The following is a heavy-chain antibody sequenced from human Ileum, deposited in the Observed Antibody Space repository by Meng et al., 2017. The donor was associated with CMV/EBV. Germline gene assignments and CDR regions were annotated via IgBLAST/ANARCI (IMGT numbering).Heavy chain of an antibody. Sequence: GGSLRLSCVASGLTLSDYSFHWVRQAPGKGLEWVSGISAGGGPYTYSADSVKGRFTISRDNSKNTLYLQMSSLRADDTAVYHCAKTPIPTSGYNWSTRPPPCFDHWGQGTLVTVSS. CDR1: GLTLSDYS. CDR2: ISAGGGPYT. D-gene: IGHD1-20*01. J-gene: IGHJ4*02. CDR3: AKTPIPTSGYNWSTRPPPCFDH. V-gene: IGHV3-23*01.